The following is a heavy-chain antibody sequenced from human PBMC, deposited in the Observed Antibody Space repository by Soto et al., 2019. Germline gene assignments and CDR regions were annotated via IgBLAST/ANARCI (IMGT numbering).Heavy chain of an antibody. CDR3: ATLARWGGTTEFDY. CDR2: FDPEDGET. Sequence: ASVKVSCKVSGYTLTELSMHWVRQAPGKGLEWMGGFDPEDGETIYAQKFQGRVTMTEDTSTDTAYMELSSLRSEDTAVYYCATLARWGGTTEFDYWGQGTLVTVSS. D-gene: IGHD3-16*01. CDR1: GYTLTELS. V-gene: IGHV1-24*01. J-gene: IGHJ4*02.